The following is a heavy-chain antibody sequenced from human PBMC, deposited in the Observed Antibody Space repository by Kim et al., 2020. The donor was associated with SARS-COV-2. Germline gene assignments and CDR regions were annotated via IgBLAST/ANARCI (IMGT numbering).Heavy chain of an antibody. V-gene: IGHV4-30-2*04. D-gene: IGHD2-2*01. CDR3: ARDSSLPSCRAFDI. Sequence: PSHKTRVTISVYTSKNQFSLKLSSVTAADTAVYYCARDSSLPSCRAFDIWGQGTMVTVSS. J-gene: IGHJ3*02.